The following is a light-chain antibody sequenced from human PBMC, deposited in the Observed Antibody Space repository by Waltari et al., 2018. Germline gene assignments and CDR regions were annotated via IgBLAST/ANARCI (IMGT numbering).Light chain of an antibody. Sequence: EIVLTQSPGTLSLSPGDRATLSCRASQSIRSSLLALYQQKPGLAPRLLVYGGSSRAAGIPDRFSGSGSGTDFTLTISRLEPEDVAVYYCQQYGDSPLVTFGPGTRVDVK. CDR3: QQYGDSPLVT. V-gene: IGKV3-20*01. CDR2: GGS. J-gene: IGKJ3*01. CDR1: QSIRSSL.